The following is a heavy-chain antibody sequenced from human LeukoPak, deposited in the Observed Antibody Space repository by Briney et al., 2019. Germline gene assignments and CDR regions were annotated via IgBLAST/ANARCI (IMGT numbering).Heavy chain of an antibody. V-gene: IGHV3-30*02. J-gene: IGHJ6*03. D-gene: IGHD2-8*02. CDR1: GFTFKNYG. CDR3: ARDPGASVSGFHMDV. Sequence: GGSLRLSCAASGFTFKNYGMHWVRQATGKGLEWVSFIWSDGNNRFYADSVKGRFTISRDNSKNMLYLQMDTLRAEDTALYYCARDPGASVSGFHMDVWGKGTTVIVSS. CDR2: IWSDGNNR.